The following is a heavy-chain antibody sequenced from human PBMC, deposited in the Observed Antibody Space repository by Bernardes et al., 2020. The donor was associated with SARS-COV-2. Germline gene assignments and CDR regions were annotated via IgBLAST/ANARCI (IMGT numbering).Heavy chain of an antibody. CDR3: ARDRGFWGAIDYYGMDV. CDR2: INSDGSST. D-gene: IGHD3-3*01. Sequence: GGSLRLSCAASGFTFSSYWMHWVRQAPGKGLVWVSRINSDGSSTSYADSVKGRFTISRDNAKNTLYLQMNSLRAEDTAVYYCARDRGFWGAIDYYGMDVWGQGTTVTVSS. J-gene: IGHJ6*02. CDR1: GFTFSSYW. V-gene: IGHV3-74*01.